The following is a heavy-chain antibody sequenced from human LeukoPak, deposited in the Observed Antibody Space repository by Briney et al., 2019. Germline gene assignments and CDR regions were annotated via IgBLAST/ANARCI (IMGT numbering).Heavy chain of an antibody. CDR3: ARGASGTLYDAFDI. Sequence: SVKVSCKASGGTFSSYAISWVRQAPGQGLEWMGGIIPIFGTANYAQKFQGRVTITADESTSTAYMELSSLRSEDTAVYYCARGASGTLYDAFDIWGRGTMVTVSS. V-gene: IGHV1-69*13. CDR2: IIPIFGTA. CDR1: GGTFSSYA. D-gene: IGHD1-26*01. J-gene: IGHJ3*02.